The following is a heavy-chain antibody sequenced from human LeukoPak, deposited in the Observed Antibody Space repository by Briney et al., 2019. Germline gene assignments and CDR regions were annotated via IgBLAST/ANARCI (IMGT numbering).Heavy chain of an antibody. V-gene: IGHV3-20*04. J-gene: IGHJ4*02. D-gene: IGHD4-17*01. CDR3: ARGHIDYAFDC. CDR2: INWNGGST. CDR1: GFTFDDYG. Sequence: GGSLRLSXAASGFTFDDYGVSWVRQSPGKGLEWVSGINWNGGSTGYADSVKGRFTISRDNAKKSLDLQMNSLRAEDTALYYCARGHIDYAFDCWGQGTLVTVSS.